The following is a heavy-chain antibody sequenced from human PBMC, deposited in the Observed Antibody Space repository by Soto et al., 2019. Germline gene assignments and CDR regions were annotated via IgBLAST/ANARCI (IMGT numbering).Heavy chain of an antibody. D-gene: IGHD2-2*01. CDR1: GFTFSTYA. CDR3: ARDRPSPYCSSTSCSSYFDY. J-gene: IGHJ4*02. CDR2: ISYDGSNK. V-gene: IGHV3-30-3*01. Sequence: LRLSCAASGFTFSTYAMQWVRQAPGKGLEWVAVISYDGSNKYYADSVKGRFTISRDNSKNTLYLQMNSLRAEDTAVYYCARDRPSPYCSSTSCSSYFDYWGQGTLVTVSS.